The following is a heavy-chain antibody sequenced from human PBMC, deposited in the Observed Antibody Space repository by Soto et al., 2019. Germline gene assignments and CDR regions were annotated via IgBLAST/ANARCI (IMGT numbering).Heavy chain of an antibody. CDR2: ISGSGGFI. Sequence: EVLLLESGGGLVQPGGSLRLSCEASGFIFNSYGMSWVRQAPGMGLEWVSTISGSGGFIYYADSVKGRFTISRDSSKNTLHLQMNSLRAEDTAVYYCAKDFIYDSDGYYYVFAFDLWGQGTMVTVSS. CDR3: AKDFIYDSDGYYYVFAFDL. D-gene: IGHD3-22*01. CDR1: GFIFNSYG. V-gene: IGHV3-23*01. J-gene: IGHJ3*01.